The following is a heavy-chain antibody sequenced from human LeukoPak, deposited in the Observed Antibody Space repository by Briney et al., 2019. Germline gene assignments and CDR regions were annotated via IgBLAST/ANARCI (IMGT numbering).Heavy chain of an antibody. J-gene: IGHJ4*02. V-gene: IGHV3-69-1*01. CDR2: IRDSGTT. CDR3: ARDHDFAFDN. CDR1: GFTFSTYP. Sequence: KAGGSLRLSCAASGFTFSTYPMNWVRQAPGKGLEWISHIRDSGTTDYADSVKGRFTISRDNAKSSLYLQLSSLRAEDTAVYYCARDHDFAFDNWGQGTLVTVSS. D-gene: IGHD2-21*02.